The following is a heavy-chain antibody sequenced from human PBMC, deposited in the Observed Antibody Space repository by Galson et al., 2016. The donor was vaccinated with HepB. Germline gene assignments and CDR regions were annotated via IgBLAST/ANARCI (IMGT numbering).Heavy chain of an antibody. CDR1: GGSISSRTW. D-gene: IGHD1-1*01. Sequence: SETLSLTCGVSGGSISSRTWWSWVRQSPGKGLEWIGEIYHSGRTNYSPSLKSRVTISLDKSKRQFSLKMTSMTAADTAVYFCARGELATGVDDWGQGTLVTVFS. CDR3: ARGELATGVDD. V-gene: IGHV4-4*02. CDR2: IYHSGRT. J-gene: IGHJ4*02.